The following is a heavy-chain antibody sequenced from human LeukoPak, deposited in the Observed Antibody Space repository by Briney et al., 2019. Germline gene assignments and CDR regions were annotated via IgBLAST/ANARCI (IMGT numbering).Heavy chain of an antibody. CDR2: IYYSGST. Sequence: PSETLSLTCTVSGGSISSYYWSWIRQPPGKGLEWIGYIYYSGSTNYNPSLKSRVTISVDTSKNQFSLKLSSVTAADTAVYYCARVYCSGGSCYFRHFDYWGQGTLVTVSS. CDR1: GGSISSYY. CDR3: ARVYCSGGSCYFRHFDY. D-gene: IGHD2-15*01. V-gene: IGHV4-59*01. J-gene: IGHJ4*02.